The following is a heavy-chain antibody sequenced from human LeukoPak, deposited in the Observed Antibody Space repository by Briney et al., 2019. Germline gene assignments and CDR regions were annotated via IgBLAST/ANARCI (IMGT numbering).Heavy chain of an antibody. CDR3: ARDRQYDMDV. J-gene: IGHJ6*02. V-gene: IGHV3-74*01. CDR2: INSDGSGT. CDR1: GFTFSSYW. Sequence: GGSLRLSCAASGFTFSSYWMHWARQAPGKGLVWVSHINSDGSGTSYADSVKGRFTISRDNAKNTVYLQMNSLRVEDTAVYYCARDRQYDMDVWGQGTTVTVSS.